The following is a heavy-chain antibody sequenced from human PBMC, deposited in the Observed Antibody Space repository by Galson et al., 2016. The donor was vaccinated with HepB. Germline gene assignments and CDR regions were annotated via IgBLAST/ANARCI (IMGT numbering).Heavy chain of an antibody. CDR3: ARIGPSGYLSD. V-gene: IGHV1-18*01. D-gene: IGHD3-22*01. J-gene: IGHJ4*02. CDR2: ISGYNGIT. Sequence: SVKVSCKASGYTFTSYGLNWVRQAPGQGLEWMGYISGYNGITNYAPRFQGRVTMTTDTSTRTAYMELRSLRPDDTAVYYCARIGPSGYLSDWGQGTLVTVSS. CDR1: GYTFTSYG.